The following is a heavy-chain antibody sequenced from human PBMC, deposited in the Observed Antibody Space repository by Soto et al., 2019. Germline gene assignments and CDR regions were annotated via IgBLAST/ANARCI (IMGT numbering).Heavy chain of an antibody. V-gene: IGHV1-8*01. Sequence: QVQLVQSGAEVKKPGASVKVSCETSGYTFTNYDINWVRQAAGQGVEWMGWINPDSDNTGYAQKFQGRVTMTRDTSISTADMELNSLRSEDTAVYYCARGLRYCTTTSCYPPALFPYGMDVWGQGATVTVSS. J-gene: IGHJ6*02. CDR2: INPDSDNT. D-gene: IGHD2-2*01. CDR1: GYTFTNYD. CDR3: ARGLRYCTTTSCYPPALFPYGMDV.